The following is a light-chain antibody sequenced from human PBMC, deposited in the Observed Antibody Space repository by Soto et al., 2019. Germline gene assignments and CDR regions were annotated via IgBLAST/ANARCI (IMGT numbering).Light chain of an antibody. Sequence: DIQMTQSPSTLSASVGDKSTITCRPSQGISSSWAWYKQKPGKAPRFLFYDVSSLESGFPSRFSGSGSGTEFTLTISSLQPDDFATYYCQQYNSYYTFGQGTKLEIK. V-gene: IGKV1-5*01. CDR3: QQYNSYYT. CDR2: DVS. CDR1: QGISSS. J-gene: IGKJ2*01.